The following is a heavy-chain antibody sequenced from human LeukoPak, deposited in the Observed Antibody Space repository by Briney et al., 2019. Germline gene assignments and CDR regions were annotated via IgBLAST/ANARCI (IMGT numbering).Heavy chain of an antibody. J-gene: IGHJ4*02. V-gene: IGHV4-34*01. D-gene: IGHD4/OR15-4a*01. Sequence: SETLALTCAVYGGSLSGYYWSWIRQSPGKGLEWIGEINHGGSTNYNPSLTSRVTMSVDTSKNHFSLKLSSVTAADTAVYFCAREGRMSMGIEYWGQGTLVTVSS. CDR2: INHGGST. CDR3: AREGRMSMGIEY. CDR1: GGSLSGYY.